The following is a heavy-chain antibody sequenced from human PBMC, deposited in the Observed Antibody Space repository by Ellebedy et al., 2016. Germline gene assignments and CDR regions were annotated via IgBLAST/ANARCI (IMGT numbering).Heavy chain of an antibody. Sequence: ASVKVSCKASGYSFSNYVMHWVRQAPGQRLEWMGWINAGNGNTKNSERFQDRVTISRDTSASIVYMEVSNLRSEDTAVYYCARALPPAGELSPFYWGQGTLVTVSS. CDR1: GYSFSNYV. CDR2: INAGNGNT. J-gene: IGHJ4*02. V-gene: IGHV1-3*01. D-gene: IGHD3-16*02. CDR3: ARALPPAGELSPFY.